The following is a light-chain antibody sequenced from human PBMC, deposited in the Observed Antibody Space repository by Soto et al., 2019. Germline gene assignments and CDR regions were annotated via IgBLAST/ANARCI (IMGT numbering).Light chain of an antibody. Sequence: QSALTQPPSASGSPGQSVTISCTGTSSDVGGYNFVSWYQQNPGKAPKLMIFEVNKRPSGVPDRFSGSKSGNTASLTVSGLQAEDEADYYRSSYAGTNVVFGGGTKLTFL. V-gene: IGLV2-8*01. J-gene: IGLJ2*01. CDR3: SSYAGTNVV. CDR2: EVN. CDR1: SSDVGGYNF.